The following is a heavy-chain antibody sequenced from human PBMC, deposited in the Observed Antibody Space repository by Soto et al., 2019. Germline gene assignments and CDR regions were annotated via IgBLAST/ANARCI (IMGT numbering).Heavy chain of an antibody. CDR3: ARAGGTTVTGLWHFDS. CDR1: GFTFNTYS. Sequence: PWGSLRLSCEASGFTFNTYSMHLVRQPPGKGLEWLAAIWYDGTQKYYADSVKGRFIISRDNSKKTLYLEMNSLRAEDTAVYYCARAGGTTVTGLWHFDSWGEGTLVTVSS. D-gene: IGHD4-17*01. V-gene: IGHV3-33*01. CDR2: IWYDGTQK. J-gene: IGHJ4*02.